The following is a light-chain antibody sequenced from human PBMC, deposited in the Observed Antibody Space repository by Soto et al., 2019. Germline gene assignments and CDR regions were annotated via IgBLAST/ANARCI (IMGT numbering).Light chain of an antibody. Sequence: EIVMTQSPATLSVSPGERATLSCRASQSVDSNLAWYQQKPGQAPRLLIYGASTRATGIPARFTGSGSGTEFTLTISSLQSEDFAVYYCQQYNNWPPFTFGPGTKVYIK. CDR3: QQYNNWPPFT. CDR2: GAS. V-gene: IGKV3-15*01. CDR1: QSVDSN. J-gene: IGKJ3*01.